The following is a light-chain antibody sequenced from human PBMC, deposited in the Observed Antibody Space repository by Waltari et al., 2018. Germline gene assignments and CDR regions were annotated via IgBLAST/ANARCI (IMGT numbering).Light chain of an antibody. CDR3: AAWDDSLNGRWV. J-gene: IGLJ3*02. V-gene: IGLV1-44*01. CDR1: ASNIGNNV. CDR2: RSD. Sequence: QSVLTQPPSASGTPGQGVTISCSGGASNIGNNVVNWYQQVPGKAHKLLIYRSDRRPAGVPDRFSGSKSGTSASLAISGLQSEDEADYYCAAWDDSLNGRWVFGGGTKVTVL.